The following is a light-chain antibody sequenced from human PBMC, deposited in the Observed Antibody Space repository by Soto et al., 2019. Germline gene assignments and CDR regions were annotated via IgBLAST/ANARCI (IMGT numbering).Light chain of an antibody. J-gene: IGKJ4*01. CDR3: PQSGSSPLT. CDR2: GAS. Sequence: ENVLTQSPDTLSLSPGERATLSCRASQSVSASYLAWYQHKPGQAPRLLMYGASRRATGIPDRFSGSGSGTDFTLTISRLEPEDFVVYFCPQSGSSPLTFGGGTMV. CDR1: QSVSASY. V-gene: IGKV3-20*01.